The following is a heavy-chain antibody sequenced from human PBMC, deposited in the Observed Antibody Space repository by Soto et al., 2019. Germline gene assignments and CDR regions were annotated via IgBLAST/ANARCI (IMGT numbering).Heavy chain of an antibody. V-gene: IGHV4-34*01. J-gene: IGHJ4*02. CDR2: INHSGST. Sequence: PSETLSLTCAVYGGSFSGYYWSWIRQPPGKGLEWIGEINHSGSTNYNPSLKSRVTISVDTSKNQFSLKLSSVTAADTAVYYCARHIVLAAYLFAYPAQRTPVTVSS. CDR3: ARHIVLAAYLFAY. D-gene: IGHD3-16*02. CDR1: GGSFSGYY.